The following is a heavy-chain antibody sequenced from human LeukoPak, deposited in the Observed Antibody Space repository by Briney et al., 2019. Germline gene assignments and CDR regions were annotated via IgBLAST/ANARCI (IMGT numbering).Heavy chain of an antibody. J-gene: IGHJ4*02. V-gene: IGHV4-59*08. D-gene: IGHD4/OR15-4a*01. Sequence: SETLSLTCTVSGGSISSYYWSWIRQPPGEGLEWIGYIYYSGSTNYNPSLKSRVTISVDTSKNQFSLKLSSVTAADTAVYYCARHPPAETIFDYWGQGTLVTVSS. CDR1: GGSISSYY. CDR3: ARHPPAETIFDY. CDR2: IYYSGST.